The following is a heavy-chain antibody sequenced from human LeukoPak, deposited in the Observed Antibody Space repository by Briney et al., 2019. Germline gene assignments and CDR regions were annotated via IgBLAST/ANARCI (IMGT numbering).Heavy chain of an antibody. CDR1: GYTFTGYY. Sequence: ASVKVSCKASGYTFTGYYMHWVRQAPAQGLEWMGWINPNSGGTNYAQKFKGRVTMTRDTSISTAYMELSRLRSDDTAVYYCARGPPGWFQRGWFDPWGQGTLVTVSS. J-gene: IGHJ5*02. V-gene: IGHV1-2*02. D-gene: IGHD6-19*01. CDR2: INPNSGGT. CDR3: ARGPPGWFQRGWFDP.